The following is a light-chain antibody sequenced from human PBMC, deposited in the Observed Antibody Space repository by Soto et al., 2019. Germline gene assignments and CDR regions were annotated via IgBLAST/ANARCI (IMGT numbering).Light chain of an antibody. V-gene: IGKV3-15*01. CDR2: AAS. Sequence: EIVMTQSPATLSVSPGERATLSCRASQSVSGNLAWYQQKPGQAPRLLIYAASTRATGIPARFSGSGSGTDFTLTISSLQSEDFAVYYCQQYNNWPPITFRPGTKVDIK. CDR1: QSVSGN. J-gene: IGKJ3*01. CDR3: QQYNNWPPIT.